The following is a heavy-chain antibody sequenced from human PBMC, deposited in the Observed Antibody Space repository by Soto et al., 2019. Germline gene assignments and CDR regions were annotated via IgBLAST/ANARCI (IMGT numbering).Heavy chain of an antibody. CDR3: ARSADGSGTPYFDY. J-gene: IGHJ4*02. CDR2: VYYSGST. V-gene: IGHV4-61*01. Sequence: QVRLQESGPGLVRPSETLSLTCTVSGGSVSSDRHYWSWVRQPPGKGLEWIGYVYYSGSTNYNASLESRVTISVDTSQIRFSLRLTSVTAADTGVYYCARSADGSGTPYFDYWGQGTVVSVSS. CDR1: GGSVSSDRHY. D-gene: IGHD3-10*01.